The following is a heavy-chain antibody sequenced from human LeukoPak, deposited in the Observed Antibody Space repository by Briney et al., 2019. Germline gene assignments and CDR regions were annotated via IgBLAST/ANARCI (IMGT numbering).Heavy chain of an antibody. V-gene: IGHV3-23*01. CDR2: ISGSGGST. D-gene: IGHD2-8*01. CDR3: AKDRSCTNDICHGDFDY. Sequence: GGSLRLSCAASGFTVSSTYVSWVRQAPGKGLERVSSISGSGGSTYSADSVKGRFTISRDNSKNTLYLQMNSLRAEDTALYYCAKDRSCTNDICHGDFDYWGQGTLVTVSS. J-gene: IGHJ4*02. CDR1: GFTVSSTY.